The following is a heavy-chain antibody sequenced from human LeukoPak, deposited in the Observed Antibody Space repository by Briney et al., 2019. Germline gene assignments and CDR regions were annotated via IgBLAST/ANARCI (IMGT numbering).Heavy chain of an antibody. V-gene: IGHV3-30*18. Sequence: GGSLRLSCAASGFTFSSYGMHWVRQAPGKGLEWVAVISYDGSNKYYADSVKGRFTISRDNSKNTLYLQTNSLRAEDTAVYYCAKEPHPSYSYGNGRGHGSFDYWGQGTLVTVSS. CDR1: GFTFSSYG. CDR3: AKEPHPSYSYGNGRGHGSFDY. D-gene: IGHD5-18*01. J-gene: IGHJ4*02. CDR2: ISYDGSNK.